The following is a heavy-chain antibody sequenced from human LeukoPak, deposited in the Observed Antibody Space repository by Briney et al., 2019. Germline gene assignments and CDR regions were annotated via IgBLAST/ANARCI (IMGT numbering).Heavy chain of an antibody. CDR1: GFTFDDYT. CDR3: AKDMRTERIFQRGGEDGYGMDV. D-gene: IGHD2-15*01. J-gene: IGHJ6*02. Sequence: GGSLRLSCAASGFTFDDYTMHWVRQAPGKGLEWVSLISWDGGSTYYADSVKGRFTISRDNSKNSLYLQMNSLRTEDTALYYCAKDMRTERIFQRGGEDGYGMDVWGQGATVTVSS. V-gene: IGHV3-43*01. CDR2: ISWDGGST.